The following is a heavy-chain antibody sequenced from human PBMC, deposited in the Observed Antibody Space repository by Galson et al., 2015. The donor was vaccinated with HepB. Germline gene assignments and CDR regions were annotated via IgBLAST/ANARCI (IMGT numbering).Heavy chain of an antibody. J-gene: IGHJ6*02. D-gene: IGHD3-3*01. Sequence: SCKASGGTFSRYYAIAWVRQAPGQGPEWTGTLIPIFGTTNNAQQFQGRVAMTADESTTTAYMELSSLKSEDTAIYYCAKSRFLEWVGSSGKEYKYYAMDVWGQGTTVTVSS. V-gene: IGHV1-69*15. CDR3: AKSRFLEWVGSSGKEYKYYAMDV. CDR1: GGTFSRYYA. CDR2: LIPIFGTT.